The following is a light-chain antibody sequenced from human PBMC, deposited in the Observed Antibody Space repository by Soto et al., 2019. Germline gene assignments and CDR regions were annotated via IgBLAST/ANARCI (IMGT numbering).Light chain of an antibody. CDR2: GAS. CDR3: QQYGSSPLT. V-gene: IGKV3-20*01. J-gene: IGKJ4*01. Sequence: EIVLTQSPGTLSLSPGERAALSCRASQRVSSGYLAWYQQKPGQAPRLLIYGASSRATGIPDRFSGSGSGTDFTLTISRLEPEDFAVYYCQQYGSSPLTFGGGTTVEIK. CDR1: QRVSSGY.